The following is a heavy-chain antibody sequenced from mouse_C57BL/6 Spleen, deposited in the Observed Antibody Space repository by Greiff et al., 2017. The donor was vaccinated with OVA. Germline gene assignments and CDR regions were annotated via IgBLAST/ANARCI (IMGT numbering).Heavy chain of an antibody. CDR3: TTLYDYDGAMDY. Sequence: EVQLQESGAELVRPGASVKLSCTASGFNIKDDYMHWVKQRPEQGLEWIGWIDPENGDTEYASKFQGKATITADTSSNTAYLQLSSLTSEDTAVYYCTTLYDYDGAMDYWGQGTSVTVSS. CDR1: GFNIKDDY. V-gene: IGHV14-4*01. J-gene: IGHJ4*01. D-gene: IGHD2-4*01. CDR2: IDPENGDT.